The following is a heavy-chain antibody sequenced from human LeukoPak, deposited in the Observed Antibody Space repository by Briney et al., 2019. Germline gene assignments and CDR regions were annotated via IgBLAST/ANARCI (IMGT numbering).Heavy chain of an antibody. V-gene: IGHV3-23*01. CDR1: GFIFSNYA. CDR2: MTGGTYST. CDR3: GRGGGDFWYGYSIDY. D-gene: IGHD3-3*01. Sequence: GGSLRLSCAASGFIFSNYALSWVRQAPGKGLEWVSAMTGGTYSTYYADSVKGRFTISRDNAKNILYLQMNSLRAEDTAVYYCGRGGGDFWYGYSIDYWGQGTLVTVSS. J-gene: IGHJ4*02.